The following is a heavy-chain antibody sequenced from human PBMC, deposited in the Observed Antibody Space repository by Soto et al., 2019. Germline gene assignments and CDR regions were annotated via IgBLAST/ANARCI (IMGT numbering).Heavy chain of an antibody. CDR1: GYTFTSYY. J-gene: IGHJ6*02. CDR3: AREGPYGDYERKSIEPIYCCYGMDV. Sequence: ASVKVSCKASGYTFTSYYMHWVRQAPGQGLEWMGIINPSGGSTSYAQKFQGRVTMTRDTSTSTVYMELSSLRSEDTAVYYCAREGPYGDYERKSIEPIYCCYGMDVWGQGTTVTVSS. D-gene: IGHD4-17*01. CDR2: INPSGGST. V-gene: IGHV1-46*01.